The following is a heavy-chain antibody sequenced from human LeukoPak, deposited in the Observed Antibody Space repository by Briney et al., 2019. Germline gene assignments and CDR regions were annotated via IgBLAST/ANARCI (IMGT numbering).Heavy chain of an antibody. J-gene: IGHJ6*02. CDR3: ARAENYYDSSGYHRPYYYYGMDV. V-gene: IGHV1-2*02. CDR1: GYTFTGYY. CDR2: INPNSGGT. D-gene: IGHD3-22*01. Sequence: ASVKVSCEASGYTFTGYYMHWVRQAPGQGLEWMGWINPNSGGTNYAQKFQGRVTMTRDTPISTAYMELSRLRSDDTAVYYCARAENYYDSSGYHRPYYYYGMDVWGQGTTVTVSS.